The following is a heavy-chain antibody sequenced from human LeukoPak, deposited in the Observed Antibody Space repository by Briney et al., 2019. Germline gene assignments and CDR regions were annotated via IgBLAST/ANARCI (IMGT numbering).Heavy chain of an antibody. D-gene: IGHD6-19*01. CDR1: GGSISSYY. J-gene: IGHJ5*02. V-gene: IGHV4-59*01. Sequence: SETLSLTCTVSGGSISSYYWSWIRQPPGKGLEWIGYIYYSGSTNYNPSLKSRVTISVDTSKNQFSLKLSSVTAADTAVYYCARVAVAGTWDNWFDPWGQGTLVTVSS. CDR3: ARVAVAGTWDNWFDP. CDR2: IYYSGST.